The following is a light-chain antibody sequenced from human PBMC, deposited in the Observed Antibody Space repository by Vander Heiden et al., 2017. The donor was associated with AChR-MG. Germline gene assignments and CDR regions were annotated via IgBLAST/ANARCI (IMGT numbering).Light chain of an antibody. Sequence: SYELTQPPSVSVSPGQTASSTCSGDKWGDKYVCWYQQKPGQSPVLVIYQDIKRPSGIPERFSGSNSGNTATLTISGTQAMDEADYYCQAWDSSTGVFGGGTKLTVL. V-gene: IGLV3-1*01. CDR3: QAWDSSTGV. CDR2: QDI. CDR1: KWGDKY. J-gene: IGLJ2*01.